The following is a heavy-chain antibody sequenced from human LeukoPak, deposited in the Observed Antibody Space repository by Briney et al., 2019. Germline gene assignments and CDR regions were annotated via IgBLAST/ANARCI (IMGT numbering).Heavy chain of an antibody. V-gene: IGHV3-48*01. CDR3: ARGRDHAFDI. J-gene: IGHJ3*02. CDR1: GLAFSSSA. Sequence: GGSLRLSCAASGLAFSSSAMNWVRQTPGKGLEWLSYSSASSSDVYYADSVKGRFTISRDNAKSSLYLQMNSLTAEGTATYFCARGRDHAFDIWGQGTRVTVSS. CDR2: SSASSSDV.